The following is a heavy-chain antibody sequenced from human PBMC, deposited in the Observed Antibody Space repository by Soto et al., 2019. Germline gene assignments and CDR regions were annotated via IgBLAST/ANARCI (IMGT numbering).Heavy chain of an antibody. Sequence: ASVKVSCKASGYTFTSYGISWVRQAPGQGLEWMGWISAYNGNTNYAQKLQGRVTMTTDTSTSTAYMELRSLRSDDTAVYYCARDERQLATDRYYYMDVWGKGTTVTVSS. CDR2: ISAYNGNT. V-gene: IGHV1-18*01. CDR3: ARDERQLATDRYYYMDV. CDR1: GYTFTSYG. J-gene: IGHJ6*03. D-gene: IGHD6-6*01.